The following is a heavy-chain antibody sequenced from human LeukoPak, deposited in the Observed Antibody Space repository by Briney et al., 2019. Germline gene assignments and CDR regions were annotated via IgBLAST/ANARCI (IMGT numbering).Heavy chain of an antibody. J-gene: IGHJ4*02. Sequence: KPGGSLRLSCAASGFTVSSNYMSWVRQAPGKGLEWVSVIYSGGSTYYADSVKGRFTISRDNSNNTLYLQINSLRAEDTAVYYCARGTSGTFKSFDYWGQGTLVTVSS. CDR3: ARGTSGTFKSFDY. V-gene: IGHV3-53*01. CDR1: GFTVSSNY. D-gene: IGHD1-26*01. CDR2: IYSGGST.